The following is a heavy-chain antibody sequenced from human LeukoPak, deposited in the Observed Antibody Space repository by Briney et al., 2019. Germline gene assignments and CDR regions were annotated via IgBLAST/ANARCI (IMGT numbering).Heavy chain of an antibody. CDR2: ISGSGGST. CDR1: GFTFSSYA. D-gene: IGHD1-26*01. Sequence: SGGSLRLSCAASGFTFSSYAMSWVRQAPGKGLEWVSAISGSGGSTYYADSVKGRFTISRDNSKNKLYLQMNSLRAEDTAVYYCAKGATGAQYFDYWGQGTLVTVSS. J-gene: IGHJ4*02. CDR3: AKGATGAQYFDY. V-gene: IGHV3-23*01.